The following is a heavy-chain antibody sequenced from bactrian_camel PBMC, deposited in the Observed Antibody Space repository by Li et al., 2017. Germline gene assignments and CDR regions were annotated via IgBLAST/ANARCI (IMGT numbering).Heavy chain of an antibody. CDR2: IAIGGEST. CDR3: AADVGSMSGNCQPNY. Sequence: HVQLVESGGGSVQAGGSLRLSCTASGFAFDSDMGWFRLAPGNECEGVAAIAIGGESTYIGASVKGRFTISQDYAKNTVFLHMDNLKPEDTAMYYCAADVGSMSGNCQPNYWGQGTQVTVS. V-gene: IGHV3S63*01. CDR1: GFAFDSD. J-gene: IGHJ4*01. D-gene: IGHD6*01.